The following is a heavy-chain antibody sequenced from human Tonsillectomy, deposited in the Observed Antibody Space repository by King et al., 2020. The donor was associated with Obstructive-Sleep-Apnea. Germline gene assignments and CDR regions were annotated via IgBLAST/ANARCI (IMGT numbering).Heavy chain of an antibody. CDR2: ILYSGGT. D-gene: IGHD6-6*01. J-gene: IGHJ6*02. Sequence: QLQESGPGLVKPSETLSLTCTVSGDSISSGFYSWGWIRQPPGKGPEWIGTILYSGGTHYSPSLISRVTMSVDRSKNLLSLRLTSVTAADTAVYFWARVGYGSSFGMDVWGQGTTVTVSS. CDR3: ARVGYGSSFGMDV. CDR1: GDSISSGFYS. V-gene: IGHV4-39*07.